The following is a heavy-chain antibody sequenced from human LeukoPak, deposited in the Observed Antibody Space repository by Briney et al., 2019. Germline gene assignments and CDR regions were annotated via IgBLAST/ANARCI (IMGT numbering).Heavy chain of an antibody. CDR2: FYSGGST. V-gene: IGHV3-66*01. CDR3: AGGIGYNYFAY. Sequence: GGSLRLSCAASGFTVSSNYMSCVRQPPGKGLEWVSVFYSGGSTYYADSVKGRFTISRDNSKNTLYLHMNSLRADDTAVYYCAGGIGYNYFAYWGQGTLVTVSS. CDR1: GFTVSSNY. D-gene: IGHD5-24*01. J-gene: IGHJ4*02.